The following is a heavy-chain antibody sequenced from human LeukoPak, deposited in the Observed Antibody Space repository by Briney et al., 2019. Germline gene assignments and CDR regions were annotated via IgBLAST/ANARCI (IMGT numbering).Heavy chain of an antibody. J-gene: IGHJ4*02. CDR1: GFTLSSYG. V-gene: IGHV3-33*01. CDR3: ARDRLGYCSGGSCYCDY. CDR2: IWYDGSNK. Sequence: GGSLRLSCAASGFTLSSYGMHWVRQAPGKGLEWVAVIWYDGSNKYYADSVKGRFTISRDNSKNTLYLQMNSLRAEDTAVYYCARDRLGYCSGGSCYCDYWGQGTLVTVSS. D-gene: IGHD2-15*01.